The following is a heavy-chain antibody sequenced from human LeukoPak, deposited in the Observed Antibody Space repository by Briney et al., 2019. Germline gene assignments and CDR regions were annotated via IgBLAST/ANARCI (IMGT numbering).Heavy chain of an antibody. CDR3: AISDPGYCSGGSCSDY. CDR1: GFTFSSYS. V-gene: IGHV3-48*02. D-gene: IGHD2-15*01. CDR2: ISSSSSTI. Sequence: GRSLRLSCAASGFTFSSYSMNWVRQAPGKGLEWVSYISSSSSTIYYADSVKGRFTISRDNAKNSLYLQMNSLRDEDTAVYYCAISDPGYCSGGSCSDYWGQGTLVTVSS. J-gene: IGHJ4*02.